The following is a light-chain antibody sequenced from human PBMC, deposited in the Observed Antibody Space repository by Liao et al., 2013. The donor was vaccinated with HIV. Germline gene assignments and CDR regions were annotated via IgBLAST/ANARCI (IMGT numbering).Light chain of an antibody. V-gene: IGLV3-1*01. CDR3: QAWDGSTARV. CDR1: KLGDKY. CDR2: QDN. J-gene: IGLJ3*02. Sequence: SYELTQPPSVSVSPGQTASITCSGDKLGDKYACWYQQKPGQSPVLVIYQDNKRPSGIPERFSGSNSGNTATLTISGTQAMDEADYYCQAWDGSTARVFGGGTKLTVL.